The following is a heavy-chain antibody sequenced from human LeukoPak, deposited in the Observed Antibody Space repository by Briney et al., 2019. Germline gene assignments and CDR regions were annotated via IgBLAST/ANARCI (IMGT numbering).Heavy chain of an antibody. J-gene: IGHJ5*02. CDR3: ASGSSGYDP. V-gene: IGHV4-34*01. Sequence: TSETLSLTCAVYGGSFSGYYWSWIRQPPGKGLEWIGEINHSGSTNYNPSLKSRVTISVDTSKNQFSLKLSSVTAADTAVYFCASGSSGYDPWGQGTLVTVSS. D-gene: IGHD5-12*01. CDR2: INHSGST. CDR1: GGSFSGYY.